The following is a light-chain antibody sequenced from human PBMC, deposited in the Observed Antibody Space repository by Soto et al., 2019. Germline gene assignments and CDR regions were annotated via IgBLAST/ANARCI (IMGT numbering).Light chain of an antibody. Sequence: QSVLTQPPSASGSPGQSVTISCTGTGXDVGGYKHVSWYQQHPGKAPKLMIYEVTNRPSGVSYRFSGSKSGNTASLTISGLQAEDEADYYCSSYTTSSTQVFGTGTKVTVL. CDR3: SSYTTSSTQV. CDR1: GXDVGGYKH. CDR2: EVT. J-gene: IGLJ1*01. V-gene: IGLV2-14*01.